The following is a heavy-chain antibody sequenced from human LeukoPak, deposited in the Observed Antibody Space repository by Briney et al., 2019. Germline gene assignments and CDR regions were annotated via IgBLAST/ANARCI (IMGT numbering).Heavy chain of an antibody. CDR3: TRVLSGDDYLDY. J-gene: IGHJ4*02. Sequence: GVPVRLSCAASGFPFSNYLMSWVRPAPGKGLEWVANIKQNRREKYYVDSVKGRFSITRDNAKNSLYVKMNSLRAEDTAVYYCTRVLSGDDYLDYWGQGTLVTVSS. V-gene: IGHV3-7*01. D-gene: IGHD5-12*01. CDR1: GFPFSNYL. CDR2: IKQNRREK.